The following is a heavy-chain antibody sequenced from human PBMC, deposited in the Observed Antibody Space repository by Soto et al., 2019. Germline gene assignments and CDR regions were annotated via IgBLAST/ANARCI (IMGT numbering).Heavy chain of an antibody. V-gene: IGHV3-23*01. CDR3: AKAPTYCSSTSCYVVY. CDR1: GFTFSSYA. J-gene: IGHJ4*02. Sequence: GGSLRLSCAASGFTFSSYAMSWVSQAPGKGLEWVSAISGSGGSTYYADSVKGRFTISRDNSKNTLYLQMNSLRAEDTAVYYCAKAPTYCSSTSCYVVYWGQGTLVTVSS. D-gene: IGHD2-2*01. CDR2: ISGSGGST.